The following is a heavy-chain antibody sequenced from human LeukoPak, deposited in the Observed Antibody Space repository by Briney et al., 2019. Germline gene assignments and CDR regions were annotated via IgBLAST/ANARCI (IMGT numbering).Heavy chain of an antibody. V-gene: IGHV3-74*01. Sequence: GGSLRLSCAASGFTFSDNWMHWVRQAPGKGLVWVSRIEGDGTGTVYADSVKGRCNISRDNAKNTLYLQMNSLRAEDTAVYYCTRDYYYRMDVWGKGTTVTVSS. CDR3: TRDYYYRMDV. CDR1: GFTFSDNW. J-gene: IGHJ6*04. CDR2: IEGDGTGT.